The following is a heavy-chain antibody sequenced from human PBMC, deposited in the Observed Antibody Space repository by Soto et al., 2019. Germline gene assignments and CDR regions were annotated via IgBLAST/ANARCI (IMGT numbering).Heavy chain of an antibody. CDR2: IYTAGGT. J-gene: IGHJ5*02. CDR3: ARALPVAKGGFDP. Sequence: EGSLRLSCAASGFTVSNTYMTWVRQPPGKGLECVSVIYTAGGTNYADSVKGRFIISRDNSKNTLYLQMNSLRAEDTAVYYCARALPVAKGGFDPWGQGILVTVSS. CDR1: GFTVSNTY. D-gene: IGHD2-2*01. V-gene: IGHV3-53*01.